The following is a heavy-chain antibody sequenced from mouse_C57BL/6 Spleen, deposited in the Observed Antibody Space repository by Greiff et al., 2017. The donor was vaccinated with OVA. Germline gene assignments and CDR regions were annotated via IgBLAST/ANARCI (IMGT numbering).Heavy chain of an antibody. CDR1: GYTFTDYE. Sequence: VQRVESGAELVRPGASVTLSCKASGYTFTDYEMHWVKQTPVHGLEWIGAIDPETGGTAYNQKFKGKAILTADKSSSTAYMELRSLTSEDSAVYYCTRAVTWYFDVWGTGTTVTVSS. V-gene: IGHV1-15*01. J-gene: IGHJ1*03. D-gene: IGHD2-3*01. CDR2: IDPETGGT. CDR3: TRAVTWYFDV.